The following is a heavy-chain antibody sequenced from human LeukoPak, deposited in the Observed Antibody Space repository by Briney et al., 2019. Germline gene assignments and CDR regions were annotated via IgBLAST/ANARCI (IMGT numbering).Heavy chain of an antibody. J-gene: IGHJ4*02. V-gene: IGHV3-53*01. D-gene: IGHD2-2*01. CDR1: GFTVSSNY. CDR2: IYIGGST. CDR3: ARDFYCSRTSCYAPSFDY. Sequence: GGSLRLSCAASGFTVSSNYMSWVRQAPGKGLEWVSVIYIGGSTYYADSVKGRFTISRHNSKNTLYLQMKSLRAEDTAVYYCARDFYCSRTSCYAPSFDYWGQGTLVTVSS.